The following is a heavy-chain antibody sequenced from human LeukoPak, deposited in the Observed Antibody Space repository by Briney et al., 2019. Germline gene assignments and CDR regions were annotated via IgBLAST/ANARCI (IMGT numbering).Heavy chain of an antibody. CDR2: ISYDGSNK. CDR1: GFTFSSYA. J-gene: IGHJ4*02. V-gene: IGHV3-30-3*01. Sequence: GGSLRLSCAASGFTFSSYAMHWVRQAPGKGLEWVAVISYDGSNKYYADSVKGRFTISRDNSKNTLYLQMNSLRAEDTAVYYCAREGGDSSGYYYLRSPLNYFDYWGQGTLVTVSS. D-gene: IGHD3-22*01. CDR3: AREGGDSSGYYYLRSPLNYFDY.